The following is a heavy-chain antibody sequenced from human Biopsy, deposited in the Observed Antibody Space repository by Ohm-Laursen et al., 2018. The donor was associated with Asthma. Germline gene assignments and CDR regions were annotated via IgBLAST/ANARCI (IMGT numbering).Heavy chain of an antibody. V-gene: IGHV3-53*01. CDR2: IYSGGTS. CDR3: ARGGSSIWSHYYFDY. J-gene: IGHJ4*02. D-gene: IGHD2-2*01. Sequence: SLRLSCTASGFAVSRDHMFWVRQAPGKGLEWVSVIYSGGTSHTADSVRGRFTISRDYSKNTLYLQMHSLRAEDTAVYYCARGGSSIWSHYYFDYWGQGTLVTVSS. CDR1: GFAVSRDH.